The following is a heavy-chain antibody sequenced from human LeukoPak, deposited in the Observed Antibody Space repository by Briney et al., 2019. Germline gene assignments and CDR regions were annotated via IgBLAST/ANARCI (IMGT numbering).Heavy chain of an antibody. D-gene: IGHD2-2*01. J-gene: IGHJ4*02. CDR2: IYYSGDS. Sequence: SETLSLTCTVSGGSISSSNYYWGWIRQPPGKGLEWIGTIYYSGDSYYNPSLKSRASISVDTSKNRFSLNVNSVTAADTAVYFCARHEDIIMVPTAHAFDYWGQGALVTVSS. CDR1: GGSISSSNYY. V-gene: IGHV4-39*01. CDR3: ARHEDIIMVPTAHAFDY.